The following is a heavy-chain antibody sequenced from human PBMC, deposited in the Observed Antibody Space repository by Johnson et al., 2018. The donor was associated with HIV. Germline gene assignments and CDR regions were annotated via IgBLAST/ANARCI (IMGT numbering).Heavy chain of an antibody. CDR1: GFTFDDYG. CDR3: ARDRHGSGRPNAFDI. CDR2: LRYDGSEK. D-gene: IGHD3-10*01. Sequence: QVQLVESGGGVVRPGDSLRLSCVASGFTFDDYGMNWVRQAPSKGLEWVAVLRYDGSEKKYADSVRGRFTISRDNDKNTLYLQMNSPSPEDTGVYHCARDRHGSGRPNAFDIWGQGTMVTVSS. V-gene: IGHV3-30*03. J-gene: IGHJ3*02.